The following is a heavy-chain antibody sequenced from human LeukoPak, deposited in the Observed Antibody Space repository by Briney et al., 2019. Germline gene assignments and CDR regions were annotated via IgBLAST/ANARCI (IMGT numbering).Heavy chain of an antibody. J-gene: IGHJ4*02. CDR2: INHSGST. Sequence: SETLSLTCTVYGGSFSGYYWSWIRQPPGKGLEWIGEINHSGSTNYNPSLESRVTISVDTSKNQFSLKLSSVTAADTAVYYCARGVLQLWRPRTLNYFDYWGQGTLVTVSS. CDR1: GGSFSGYY. D-gene: IGHD5-18*01. CDR3: ARGVLQLWRPRTLNYFDY. V-gene: IGHV4-34*01.